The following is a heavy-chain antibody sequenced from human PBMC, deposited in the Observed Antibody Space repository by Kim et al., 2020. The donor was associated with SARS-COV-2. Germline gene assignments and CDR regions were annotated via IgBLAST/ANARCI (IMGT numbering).Heavy chain of an antibody. J-gene: IGHJ3*02. D-gene: IGHD5-18*01. V-gene: IGHV1-69*13. CDR2: IIPIFGTA. CDR1: GGTFSSYA. CDR3: ANRGYSYGYGFGDAFDI. Sequence: SVKVSCKASGGTFSSYAISWVRQAPGQGLEWMGGIIPIFGTANYAQKFQGRVTITADESTSTAYMELSSLRSEDTAVYYRANRGYSYGYGFGDAFDIWGQGTMVTVSS.